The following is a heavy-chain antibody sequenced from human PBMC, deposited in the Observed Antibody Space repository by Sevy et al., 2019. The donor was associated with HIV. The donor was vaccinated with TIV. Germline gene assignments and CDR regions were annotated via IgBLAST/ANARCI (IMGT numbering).Heavy chain of an antibody. D-gene: IGHD6-6*01. V-gene: IGHV3-23*01. Sequence: GGSLRLSCAASGITFSSYAMSWVRQSPGKGLEWVSAISGSGGSTYYADSVKGRFTISRDNSKNTLYLQMNSLRAEDTAVYYCANLEYSSTPYYFDYWGQGTLVTVSS. CDR3: ANLEYSSTPYYFDY. CDR2: ISGSGGST. J-gene: IGHJ4*02. CDR1: GITFSSYA.